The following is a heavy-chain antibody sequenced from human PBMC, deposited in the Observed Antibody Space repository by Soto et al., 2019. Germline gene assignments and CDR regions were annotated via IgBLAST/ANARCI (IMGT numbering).Heavy chain of an antibody. CDR2: ISYDGSNK. V-gene: IGHV3-30*18. CDR3: AKASYVWGFKGYFDY. D-gene: IGHD3-16*01. J-gene: IGHJ4*02. Sequence: GGSLRLSCAASGFTFSSYGMHWVRQAPGKGLEWVTVISYDGSNKYYADSVKGRFTISRDNSKNTLYLQMNSLRAEDTAVYYCAKASYVWGFKGYFDYWGQGTLVTVSS. CDR1: GFTFSSYG.